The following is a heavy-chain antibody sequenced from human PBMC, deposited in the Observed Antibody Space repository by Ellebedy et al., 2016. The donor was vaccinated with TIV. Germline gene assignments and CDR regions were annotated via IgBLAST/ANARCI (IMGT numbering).Heavy chain of an antibody. V-gene: IGHV3-74*01. J-gene: IGHJ5*02. Sequence: GESLKISCAASGFTFSRYWMHWVRQAPGKGLVWVSRINTDGSSTNYADSVKGRFTISRDNAKNTLYLQMNSLRAEDTAVYYCARPLIAAAGMGFDPWGQGTLVTVSS. CDR3: ARPLIAAAGMGFDP. CDR1: GFTFSRYW. CDR2: INTDGSST. D-gene: IGHD6-13*01.